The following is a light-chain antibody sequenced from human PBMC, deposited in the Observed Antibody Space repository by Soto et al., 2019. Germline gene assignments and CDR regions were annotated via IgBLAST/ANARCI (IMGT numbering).Light chain of an antibody. CDR3: SSYTSSSTLEGVV. J-gene: IGLJ2*01. CDR1: SSDVGGYNY. Sequence: QSALTQPASVSGSPGQSITISCTGSSSDVGGYNYVSWYQQHPGKAPKLMIYEVSNRPSGVSNRFSGSKSGNTASLTISGLHAEVEADYYCSSYTSSSTLEGVVFGGGNKLTVL. V-gene: IGLV2-14*01. CDR2: EVS.